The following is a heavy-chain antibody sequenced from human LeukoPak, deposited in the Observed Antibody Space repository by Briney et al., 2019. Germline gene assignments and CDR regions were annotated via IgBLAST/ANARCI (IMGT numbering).Heavy chain of an antibody. CDR2: IGTAGDT. J-gene: IGHJ3*02. V-gene: IGHV3-13*01. CDR1: GFTFSSYD. Sequence: PGGSLRLSCAASGFTFSSYDMHWVRQATGKGLEWVSAIGTAGDTYYPGSVKGRFTISRENAKNSLYLQMNSLRAGDTAVYYCARGSTSLDAFDIWGQGTMVTVSS. CDR3: ARGSTSLDAFDI. D-gene: IGHD2-2*01.